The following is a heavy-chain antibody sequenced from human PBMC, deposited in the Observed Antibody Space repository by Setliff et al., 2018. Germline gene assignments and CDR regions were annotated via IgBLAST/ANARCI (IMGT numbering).Heavy chain of an antibody. CDR1: GFTFSIYW. Sequence: LSCAASGFTFSIYWMHWVRQVPGKGLEWVSRINIDGRSINYADSVRGRFTISRDNAKNTVYLQMNSLRGDDTAVYHCARDLVGATADFWGREPWSPSPQ. CDR2: INIDGRSI. D-gene: IGHD1-26*01. J-gene: IGHJ4*02. V-gene: IGHV3-74*01. CDR3: ARDLVGATADF.